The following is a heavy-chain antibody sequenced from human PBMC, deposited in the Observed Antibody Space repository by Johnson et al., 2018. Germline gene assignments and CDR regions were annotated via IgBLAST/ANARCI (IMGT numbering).Heavy chain of an antibody. D-gene: IGHD3-10*01. CDR3: AREKGVGYAFDS. J-gene: IGHJ3*02. Sequence: VQLVQSVVGLVQPGGSLRLSCAASGLTFRSYSMTWVRQAPGKGLEWVSYISGSSSTIYYADSVKGRFPISRDNAKNSLYLQMNSLRDEDTAVYYCAREKGVGYAFDSWGQGTMVTVAS. V-gene: IGHV3-48*02. CDR2: ISGSSSTI. CDR1: GLTFRSYS.